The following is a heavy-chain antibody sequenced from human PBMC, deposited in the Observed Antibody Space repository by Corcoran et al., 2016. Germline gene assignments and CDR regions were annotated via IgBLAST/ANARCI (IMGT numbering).Heavy chain of an antibody. CDR2: TNPNSGDT. Sequence: QVQVVQSGAEVKKPGASVKVSCKASGYSFTDYYMHWVRQAPGQGLEWMGWTNPNSGDTKYEQKFQGRVTMTRDASISTAYMELSSLRSDVTAVYYCATLGAAVSYWGQGTLVTVSS. CDR3: ATLGAAVSY. CDR1: GYSFTDYY. V-gene: IGHV1-2*02. J-gene: IGHJ4*02. D-gene: IGHD6-25*01.